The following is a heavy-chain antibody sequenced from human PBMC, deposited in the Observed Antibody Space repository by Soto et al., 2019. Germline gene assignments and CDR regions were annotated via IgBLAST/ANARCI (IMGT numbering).Heavy chain of an antibody. CDR1: GGTFSSYT. D-gene: IGHD5-12*01. J-gene: IGHJ4*02. CDR3: ARSDSGYDPYYFDY. V-gene: IGHV1-69*02. Sequence: SVKVSCKASGGTFSSYTISXVRQAPGQGLEWMGRIIPILGIANYAQKFQGRVTITADKSTSTAYMELSSLRSEDTAVYYCARSDSGYDPYYFDYWGQGTLVTVSS. CDR2: IIPILGIA.